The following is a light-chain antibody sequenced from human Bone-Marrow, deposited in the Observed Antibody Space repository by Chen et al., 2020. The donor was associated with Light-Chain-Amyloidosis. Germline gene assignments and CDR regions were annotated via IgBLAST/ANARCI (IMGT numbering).Light chain of an antibody. CDR2: EVT. Sequence: QSALTQPASVSGSPGQSITISCTRTSSDVGGDSHVSWYQQHPDKAPKLMIYEVTNRPSWVPGRFSDSKADDAASLTISGRQTEGAAGYFCSSYTITNTLVFGSGTRLTVL. J-gene: IGLJ1*01. V-gene: IGLV2-14*01. CDR1: SSDVGGDSH. CDR3: SSYTITNTLV.